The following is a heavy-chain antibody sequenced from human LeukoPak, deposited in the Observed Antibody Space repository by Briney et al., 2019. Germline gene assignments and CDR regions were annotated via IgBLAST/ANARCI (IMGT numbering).Heavy chain of an antibody. J-gene: IGHJ3*02. CDR3: ARVTAADAFDI. D-gene: IGHD2-2*01. CDR2: INPNSGGT. CDR1: GYTFTRYY. V-gene: IGHV1-2*06. Sequence: GASVKVSCKASGYTFTRYYMHWVRQAPGQGLEWMGRINPNSGGTNYAQKFQGRVTMTRDTSISTAYMELSRLRADDTAVYYCARVTAADAFDIWGQGTMVTVSS.